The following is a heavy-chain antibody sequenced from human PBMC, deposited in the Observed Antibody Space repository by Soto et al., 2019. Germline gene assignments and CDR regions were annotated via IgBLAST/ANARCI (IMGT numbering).Heavy chain of an antibody. D-gene: IGHD2-15*01. CDR2: VSTSGRST. CDR3: VKQAHGLDGVAFDY. CDR1: GFIFSEST. J-gene: IGHJ4*02. Sequence: EVQLVESGGGLVQPGGSLRLSCSASGFIFSESTIYWVRQVPGKGLEAISAVSTSGRSTYYADSVKDRFTISRDNSKNTLFLQMGSLGPEDTAIYYCVKQAHGLDGVAFDYWGQGTQVTVAS. V-gene: IGHV3-64D*06.